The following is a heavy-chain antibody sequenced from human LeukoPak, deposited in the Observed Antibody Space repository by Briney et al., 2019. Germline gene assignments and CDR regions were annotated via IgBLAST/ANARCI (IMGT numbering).Heavy chain of an antibody. CDR2: ISSGGENT. D-gene: IGHD3-10*01. J-gene: IGHJ3*01. Sequence: GGSLRLSCAASGFTFSSYAMIWVRQAPGKGLEWVSAISSGGENTYYADSVKGRFTISRDNSKNTLYMQMNSLRAEDTATYYCAKDQYYYGSGRPWAFDLWGQGTMVTVCS. CDR3: AKDQYYYGSGRPWAFDL. V-gene: IGHV3-23*01. CDR1: GFTFSSYA.